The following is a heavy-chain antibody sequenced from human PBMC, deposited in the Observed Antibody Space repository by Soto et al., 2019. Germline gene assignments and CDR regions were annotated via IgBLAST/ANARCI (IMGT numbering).Heavy chain of an antibody. CDR2: IYYSGST. D-gene: IGHD3-10*01. J-gene: IGHJ6*02. V-gene: IGHV4-31*03. Sequence: QVQLQESGPGLVKPSQTLSLTCTVSGGSISSGGYYWTWIRQHPGKGLEWIGYIYYSGSTYYNPSLKCRVTISVDTSKNQFSLKLSSGTAADTAVYYCAREKYYYGSGQDGMDVWGQGTTVTVSS. CDR3: AREKYYYGSGQDGMDV. CDR1: GGSISSGGYY.